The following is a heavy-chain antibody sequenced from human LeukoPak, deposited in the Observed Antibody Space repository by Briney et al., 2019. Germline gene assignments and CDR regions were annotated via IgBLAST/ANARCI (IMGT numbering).Heavy chain of an antibody. CDR3: ARGPYTYNHYYDTRSRRVFFDY. CDR1: GGSFSGYY. CDR2: INHSGNT. J-gene: IGHJ4*02. V-gene: IGHV4-34*01. D-gene: IGHD3-22*01. Sequence: SETLSFTCSVHGGSFSGYYWSWIRQPPGKGLEWIGEINHSGNTNYNPSLKSRVTISVDTSKNQFSLKLSSVTAADTAVYYCARGPYTYNHYYDTRSRRVFFDYWGQGTLVTVSS.